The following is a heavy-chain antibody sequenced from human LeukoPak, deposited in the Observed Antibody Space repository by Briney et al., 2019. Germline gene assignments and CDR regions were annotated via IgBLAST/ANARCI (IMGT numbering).Heavy chain of an antibody. D-gene: IGHD7-27*01. CDR2: INPNSCGT. CDR3: ARGKNWVDAFDI. J-gene: IGHJ3*02. V-gene: IGHV1-2*02. Sequence: SVKVSCKASGYTFTGYYMHWVRQAAGQGLEGMGWINPNSCGTNYAQKFQGRVTMTRDTSISTAYMELSRLRSDDTAVYYCARGKNWVDAFDIWGQGTMVTVSS. CDR1: GYTFTGYY.